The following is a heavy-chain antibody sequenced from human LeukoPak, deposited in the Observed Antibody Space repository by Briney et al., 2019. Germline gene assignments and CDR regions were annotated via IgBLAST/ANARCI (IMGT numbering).Heavy chain of an antibody. V-gene: IGHV3-48*03. CDR1: GFTFSSYE. D-gene: IGHD5-24*01. J-gene: IGHJ4*02. Sequence: QPGGSLRLSCAASGFTFSSYEMNWVRQAPGKGLEWVSSISKSGSVSHYEDAVRGRFTISRDNAKNSLYLQMNSLRAEDTAVYYCAREGDGYNSPIDYWGQGTLVTVSS. CDR3: AREGDGYNSPIDY. CDR2: ISKSGSVS.